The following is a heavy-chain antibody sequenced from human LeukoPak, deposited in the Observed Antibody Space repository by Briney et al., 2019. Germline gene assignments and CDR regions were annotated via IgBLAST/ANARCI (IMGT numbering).Heavy chain of an antibody. CDR2: TRYDGSNK. V-gene: IGHV3-30*02. D-gene: IGHD3-22*01. J-gene: IGHJ6*03. CDR3: AKDSYYYDSSGYWGYYYYYYYMDV. Sequence: GGSLRLSCAASGFTFSSYGMHWVRQAPGKGLEWVAFTRYDGSNKYYADSVKGRFTISRDNSKNTLYLQMNSLRAEDTAVYYCAKDSYYYDSSGYWGYYYYYYYMDVWGKGTTVTVSS. CDR1: GFTFSSYG.